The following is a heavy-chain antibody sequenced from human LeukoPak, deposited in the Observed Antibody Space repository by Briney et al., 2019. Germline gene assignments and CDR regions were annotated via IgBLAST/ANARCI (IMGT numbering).Heavy chain of an antibody. J-gene: IGHJ5*02. Sequence: SETLSLTXAVSGYSISSGYYWGWIRQPPGKGLEWIGSIYHSGSTYYNPSLKSRVTISVDTSKNQFSLKLSSVTAADTAVYYCARLAWKIVCSSTSCYQGGFDPWGQRTLVTVSS. CDR2: IYHSGST. D-gene: IGHD2-2*01. CDR1: GYSISSGYY. CDR3: ARLAWKIVCSSTSCYQGGFDP. V-gene: IGHV4-38-2*01.